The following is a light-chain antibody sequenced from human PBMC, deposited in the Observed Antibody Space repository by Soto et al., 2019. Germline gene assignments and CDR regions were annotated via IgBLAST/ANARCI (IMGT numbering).Light chain of an antibody. CDR1: SSNIGSNY. CDR2: RNN. CDR3: AAWDDSLSGVL. Sequence: QSVLTQPPSASGTPGQRVTISCSGSSSNIGSNYVYWYQQLPGTAPKLLIYRNNQRPSGVPDRFSGSKSGTSGSLAISGLRSGDEADYYCAAWDDSLSGVLFGGGTKLTVL. J-gene: IGLJ2*01. V-gene: IGLV1-47*01.